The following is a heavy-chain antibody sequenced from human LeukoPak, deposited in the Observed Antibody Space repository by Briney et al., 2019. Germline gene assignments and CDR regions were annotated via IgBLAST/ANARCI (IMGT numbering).Heavy chain of an antibody. V-gene: IGHV1-69*05. Sequence: SVKVSRKASGGTFSSYAISWVRQAPGQGLEWMGRIIPIFGTANYAQKFQGRVTITTDESTSTAYMELSSLRSEDTAVYYCAREAYCGGDCYSGTFDYWGQGTLVTVSS. J-gene: IGHJ4*02. D-gene: IGHD2-21*02. CDR2: IIPIFGTA. CDR3: AREAYCGGDCYSGTFDY. CDR1: GGTFSSYA.